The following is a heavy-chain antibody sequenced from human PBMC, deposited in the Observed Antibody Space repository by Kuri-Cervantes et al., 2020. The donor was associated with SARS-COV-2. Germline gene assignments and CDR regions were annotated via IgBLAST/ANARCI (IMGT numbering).Heavy chain of an antibody. CDR1: GGSFSGYY. D-gene: IGHD6-13*01. CDR3: ARGPRYSSSWYQTLDY. Sequence: GSLRLSCDVYGGSFSGYYWSWIRQPPGKGLEWIGEINHSGSTNYNPSLKSRVTISVDTSKNQFSLKLSSVTAADTAVYYCARGPRYSSSWYQTLDYWGQGTLVTVSS. V-gene: IGHV4-34*01. CDR2: INHSGST. J-gene: IGHJ4*02.